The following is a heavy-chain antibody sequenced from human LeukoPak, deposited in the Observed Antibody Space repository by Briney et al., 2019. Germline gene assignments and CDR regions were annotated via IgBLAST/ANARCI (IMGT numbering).Heavy chain of an antibody. CDR1: GGSISGYY. CDR2: IYYSGST. D-gene: IGHD3-22*01. V-gene: IGHV4-59*08. Sequence: PSETLSLTCTVSGGSISGYYWSWIRQPPGKGLEWIGYIYYSGSTNYNPSLKSRVTISVDTSKNQFSLKLSSVTAADTAVYYCARRPTYYDSSGGFDYWGQGTLVTVSS. CDR3: ARRPTYYDSSGGFDY. J-gene: IGHJ4*02.